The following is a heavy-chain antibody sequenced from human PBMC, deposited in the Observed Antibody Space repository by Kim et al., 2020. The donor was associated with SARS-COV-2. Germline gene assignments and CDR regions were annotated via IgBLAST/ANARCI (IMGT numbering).Heavy chain of an antibody. CDR1: GGSISSSSYY. CDR2: IYYSGST. V-gene: IGHV4-39*01. CDR3: ATKTVPRIAAAGTVDY. Sequence: SETLSLTCTVSGGSISSSSYYWGWIRQPPGKGMVWIGCIYYSGSTYYNLSLKSRVTISVDTSKNQFSLKLSSVTAADTAVYYCATKTVPRIAAAGTVDYWGQGTLVTVSS. J-gene: IGHJ4*02. D-gene: IGHD6-13*01.